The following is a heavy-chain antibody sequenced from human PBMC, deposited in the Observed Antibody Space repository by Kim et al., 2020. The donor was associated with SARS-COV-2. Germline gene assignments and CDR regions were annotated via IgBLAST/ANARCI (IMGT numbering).Heavy chain of an antibody. V-gene: IGHV3-64D*09. CDR3: VKGSSGQKTRPVDY. J-gene: IGHJ4*02. D-gene: IGHD6-19*01. Sequence: GGSLRLSCSASGFTFSSYAMHWVRQAPGKGLEYVSAISSNGGSTYYADSVKGRFTISRDNSKNTLYLQMSSLRAEDTAVYYCVKGSSGQKTRPVDYWGQGTLVTVSS. CDR2: ISSNGGST. CDR1: GFTFSSYA.